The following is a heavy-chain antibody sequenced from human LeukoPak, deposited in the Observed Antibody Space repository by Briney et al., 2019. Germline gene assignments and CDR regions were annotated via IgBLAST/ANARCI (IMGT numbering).Heavy chain of an antibody. CDR3: ARGSAWERGSYDY. CDR2: IKEDGSKK. Sequence: GGSLRLSCAASGFNFRSYWMKWVRQAPGKGLAWVGNIKEDGSKKYYVDSVKGRFTISRDNAENSLYLQMNSLRVEDTAVYYCARGSAWERGSYDYWGQGTLVTVSS. V-gene: IGHV3-7*05. CDR1: GFNFRSYW. J-gene: IGHJ4*02. D-gene: IGHD1-26*01.